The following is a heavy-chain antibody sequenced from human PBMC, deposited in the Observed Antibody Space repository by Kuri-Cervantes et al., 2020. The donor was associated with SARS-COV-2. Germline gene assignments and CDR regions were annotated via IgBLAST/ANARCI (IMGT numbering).Heavy chain of an antibody. D-gene: IGHD1-14*01. V-gene: IGHV4-59*10. CDR1: GGSFSGYY. CDR2: IYTSGST. Sequence: SETLSLTCAVYGGSFSGYYWSWIRQPAGKGLEWIGRIYTSGSTNYNPSLKSRVTMSVDTSKNQFSLKLSSVTAADTAVYYCARADYRTGWFDPWGQGTLVTVSS. CDR3: ARADYRTGWFDP. J-gene: IGHJ5*02.